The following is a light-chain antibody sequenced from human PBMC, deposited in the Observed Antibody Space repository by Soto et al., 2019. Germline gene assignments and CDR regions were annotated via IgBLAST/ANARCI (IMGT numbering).Light chain of an antibody. CDR3: QQYNSYSPT. J-gene: IGKJ1*01. CDR2: DAS. CDR1: QSISSW. V-gene: IGKV1-5*01. Sequence: DIQMTQSPSTLSASVGDRVTITCRASQSISSWLAWYQQKPGKAPKLLIYDASSLESGVPSRFSGSGSGTVFTLTIISLQPDDFAAYYCQQYNSYSPTFGQGTKVDIK.